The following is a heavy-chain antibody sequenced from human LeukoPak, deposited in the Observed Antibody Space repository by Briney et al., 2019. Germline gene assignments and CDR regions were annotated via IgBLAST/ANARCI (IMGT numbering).Heavy chain of an antibody. CDR3: AGHRLSSTSGEGPTFFDF. CDR2: IYYSGST. V-gene: IGHV4-59*08. J-gene: IGHJ4*02. D-gene: IGHD3-10*01. CDR1: GGSISSYY. Sequence: SETLSLTCTVSGGSISSYYWSWIRQPPGKGLEWIGYIYYSGSTNYNPSLKSRVTISVDTSKNQFSLKLSSVTAADTAMYYCAGHRLSSTSGEGPTFFDFWGQGTLVTVSS.